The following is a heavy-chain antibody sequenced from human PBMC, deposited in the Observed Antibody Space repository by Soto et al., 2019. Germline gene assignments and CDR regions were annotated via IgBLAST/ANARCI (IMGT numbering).Heavy chain of an antibody. Sequence: PSETLSLTCTVSGGSVSSGSYYWSWIRQPPGKGLEWIGYIYYSGSTNYNPSLKSRVTISVDTSKNQFSLKLSSVTAAGTVVYFCAIGFGALGSYYYYGMDVWGQGTTVPVSS. D-gene: IGHD3-16*01. J-gene: IGHJ6*02. CDR1: GGSVSSGSYY. V-gene: IGHV4-61*01. CDR2: IYYSGST. CDR3: AIGFGALGSYYYYGMDV.